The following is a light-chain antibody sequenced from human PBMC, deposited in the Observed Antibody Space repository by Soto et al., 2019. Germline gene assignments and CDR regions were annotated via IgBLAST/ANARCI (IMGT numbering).Light chain of an antibody. Sequence: EIQMTQSASSVSASLGDRVTITCGASQGISTWLAWYQQKAGKAPNLLIYGASNLHSGVPSRFSGSVSGTNFTLTISSLQTEDFATYYCQQANSFPITFGQGTRLEIK. CDR3: QQANSFPIT. V-gene: IGKV1-12*01. CDR1: QGISTW. J-gene: IGKJ5*01. CDR2: GAS.